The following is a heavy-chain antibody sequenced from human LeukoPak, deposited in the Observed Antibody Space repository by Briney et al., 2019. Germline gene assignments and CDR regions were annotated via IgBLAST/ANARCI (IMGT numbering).Heavy chain of an antibody. J-gene: IGHJ4*02. V-gene: IGHV3-7*01. Sequence: GGSLRLSGAASGFGFSFFFLTWVRLPPGGELEWVACISQDESETFYMDSVRGRFTISRDNTKKSLYLQMNSLRAEDTAVYFCVRDLGHSRHYFEYWGQGALVTVSS. CDR2: ISQDESET. CDR1: GFGFSFFF. CDR3: VRDLGHSRHYFEY. D-gene: IGHD7-27*01.